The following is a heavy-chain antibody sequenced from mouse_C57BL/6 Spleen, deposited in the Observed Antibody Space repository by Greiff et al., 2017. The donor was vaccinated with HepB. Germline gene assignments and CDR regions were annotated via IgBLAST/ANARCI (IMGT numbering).Heavy chain of an antibody. CDR2: ISDGGSYT. Sequence: EVQLVESGGGLVKPGGSLKLSCAASGFTFSSYAMSWVRQTPEKRLEWVATISDGGSYTYYPDNVKGRFTISRDNAKNNLYLQMSHLKSEDTAMYYCARGGRNYYAMDYWGQGTSVTVSS. V-gene: IGHV5-4*01. CDR3: ARGGRNYYAMDY. J-gene: IGHJ4*01. CDR1: GFTFSSYA.